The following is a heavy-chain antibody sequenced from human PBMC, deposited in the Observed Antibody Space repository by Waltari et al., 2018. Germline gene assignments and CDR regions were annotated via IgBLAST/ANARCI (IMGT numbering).Heavy chain of an antibody. CDR1: GGSISSSSYY. CDR3: ARALGYCSSTSCYGSFDY. D-gene: IGHD2-2*01. Sequence: QLQLQESGPGLVKPSETLSLTCTVPGGSISSSSYYWGWIRQPPGKGLEWIGSIYYSGSTYYNPSLKSRVTISVDTSKNQFSLKLSSVTAADTAVYYCARALGYCSSTSCYGSFDYWGQGTLVTVSS. CDR2: IYYSGST. V-gene: IGHV4-39*07. J-gene: IGHJ4*02.